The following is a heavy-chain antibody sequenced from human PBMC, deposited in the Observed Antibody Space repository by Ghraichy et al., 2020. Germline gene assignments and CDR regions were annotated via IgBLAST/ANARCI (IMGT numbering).Heavy chain of an antibody. CDR2: INHYGTT. V-gene: IGHV4-34*04. CDR1: GGSFSAFY. Sequence: SETLSLTCDVHGGSFSAFYWSWIRQPPGKGLEWIGEINHYGTTNHNPSLKSRATIAVDTSKNQFSLKLSSVTAADAAVYYCASTSREYCSSSSCRTLDYWGQGTLVTVSS. CDR3: ASTSREYCSSSSCRTLDY. J-gene: IGHJ4*02. D-gene: IGHD2-2*01.